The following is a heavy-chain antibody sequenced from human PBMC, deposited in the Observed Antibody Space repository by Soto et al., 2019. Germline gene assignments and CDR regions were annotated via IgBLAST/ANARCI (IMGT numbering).Heavy chain of an antibody. CDR1: GFPFSSYG. Sequence: GGSLRLSCAASGFPFSSYGMHWVRQAPGKGLEWVALISYDGSNKYYADSVKGRFTISRDNSKNTLYLQMNSLRAEDTAVYYCASSSSFDYWGQGTLVTVSS. CDR2: ISYDGSNK. D-gene: IGHD6-6*01. CDR3: ASSSSFDY. J-gene: IGHJ4*02. V-gene: IGHV3-30*03.